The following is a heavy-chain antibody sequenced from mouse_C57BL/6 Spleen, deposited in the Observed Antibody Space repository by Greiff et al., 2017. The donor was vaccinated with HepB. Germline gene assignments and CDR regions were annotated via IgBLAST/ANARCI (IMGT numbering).Heavy chain of an antibody. D-gene: IGHD1-1*01. Sequence: VQLQQPGAELVKPGASVKMSCKASGYTFTSYWITWVKQRPGQGLEWIGDIYPGSGSTNYNEKFKSKATLTVDTSSSTAYMQLSSLTSEDSAVYYCARYPLITTVVATGAMDYWGQGTSVTVSS. CDR1: GYTFTSYW. V-gene: IGHV1-55*01. CDR2: IYPGSGST. J-gene: IGHJ4*01. CDR3: ARYPLITTVVATGAMDY.